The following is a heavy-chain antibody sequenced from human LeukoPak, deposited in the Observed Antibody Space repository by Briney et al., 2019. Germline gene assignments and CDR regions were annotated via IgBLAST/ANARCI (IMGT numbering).Heavy chain of an antibody. D-gene: IGHD3-10*01. Sequence: PSENLSLTCTVSGGSISSYYWSWIRQPPGKGLEWIGYIYYSGSTNYNPSLKSRVTISVDTSKNQFSLKLSSVTAADTAVYYCARVRFSTMVRGVPDRYFDYWGQGTLVTVSS. CDR1: GGSISSYY. CDR2: IYYSGST. J-gene: IGHJ4*02. CDR3: ARVRFSTMVRGVPDRYFDY. V-gene: IGHV4-59*01.